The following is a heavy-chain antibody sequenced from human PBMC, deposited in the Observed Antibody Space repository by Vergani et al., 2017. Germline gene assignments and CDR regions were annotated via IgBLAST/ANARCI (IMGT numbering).Heavy chain of an antibody. J-gene: IGHJ4*02. V-gene: IGHV3-30*02. D-gene: IGHD2-8*01. Sequence: QVQLVESGGGVVQPGGSLRLSCAASGFTFNSYGMHWVRQAPGKGLGWVASIRSDESRRYYGDSMEGPFTISRDNSKNTLYLQMKSLRPEDTAFYYCADLYGNDGFSPFWGQGTLVTVSS. CDR2: IRSDESRR. CDR3: ADLYGNDGFSPF. CDR1: GFTFNSYG.